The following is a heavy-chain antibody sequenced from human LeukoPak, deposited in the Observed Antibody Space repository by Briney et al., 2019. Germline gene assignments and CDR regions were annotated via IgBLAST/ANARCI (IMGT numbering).Heavy chain of an antibody. D-gene: IGHD3-3*01. CDR3: ARDPSSNYDFWSGYYFSGYHDQGYFDY. J-gene: IGHJ4*02. CDR1: GYTFTSYG. V-gene: IGHV1-18*01. CDR2: ISAYNGNT. Sequence: GASVKVSCKASGYTFTSYGISWVRQAPGQGLEWMGWISAYNGNTNYAQKLQGRVTMTTDTSTSTAYMELRSLRSDDTAVYYCARDPSSNYDFWSGYYFSGYHDQGYFDYWGQGTLVTVSS.